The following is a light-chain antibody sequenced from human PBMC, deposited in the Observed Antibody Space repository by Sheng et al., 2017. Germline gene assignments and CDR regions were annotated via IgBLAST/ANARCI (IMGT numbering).Light chain of an antibody. V-gene: IGLV1-44*01. CDR3: AAWDDSLNGRV. J-gene: IGLJ3*02. Sequence: SVLTQPPSASGTPGQRVTISCSGRGSNIGSNSVNWYQLLPGTAPQLLIYNTDQRPSGVPDRFSASKSGTSASLAISGLQSEDEADYFVAAWDDSLNGRVFGGGTKLTVL. CDR1: GSNIGSNS. CDR2: NTD.